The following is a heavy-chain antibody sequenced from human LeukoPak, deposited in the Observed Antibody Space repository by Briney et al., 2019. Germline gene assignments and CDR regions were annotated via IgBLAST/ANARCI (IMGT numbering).Heavy chain of an antibody. J-gene: IGHJ5*02. CDR1: GFPFSSYW. D-gene: IGHD1-20*01. CDR3: ARDRITGRPGWFYP. V-gene: IGHV3-7*01. Sequence: PGGSLRLSCAASGFPFSSYWMSWVRQAPGKGLEWVANIKQDGSEKYYVDSVKGRFTISRDNAKNSLYLQMNSLRAEDTAVYYCARDRITGRPGWFYPWGQGTLVTVSS. CDR2: IKQDGSEK.